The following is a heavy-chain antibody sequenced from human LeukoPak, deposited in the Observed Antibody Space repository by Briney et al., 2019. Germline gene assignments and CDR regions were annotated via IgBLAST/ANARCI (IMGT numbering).Heavy chain of an antibody. CDR2: IHYSGST. Sequence: SETLSLTCTVSGDSIRSVDYYWSWIRQPPGKGLEWIGYIHYSGSTSYIPSLESRVTISLDTSKNQYSLKLISMTAADTAVYYCARDSSSWQDNWFDPWGQGTLVTVSS. CDR3: ARDSSSWQDNWFDP. V-gene: IGHV4-30-4*01. CDR1: GDSIRSVDYY. J-gene: IGHJ5*02. D-gene: IGHD6-13*01.